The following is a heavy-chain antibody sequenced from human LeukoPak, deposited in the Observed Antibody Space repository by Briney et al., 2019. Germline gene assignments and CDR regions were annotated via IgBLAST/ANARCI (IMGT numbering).Heavy chain of an antibody. Sequence: PSQTLSLTCTVSGGSISSGSYYWSWIRQPAGKGLEWIGRIYTSGSTNYNPSLKSRVTISVDTSKNQFSLKLSSVTDADTAVYYCARDRQQSQAKGYFDYWGQGTLVTVSS. V-gene: IGHV4-61*02. D-gene: IGHD6-13*01. CDR1: GGSISSGSYY. CDR2: IYTSGST. J-gene: IGHJ4*02. CDR3: ARDRQQSQAKGYFDY.